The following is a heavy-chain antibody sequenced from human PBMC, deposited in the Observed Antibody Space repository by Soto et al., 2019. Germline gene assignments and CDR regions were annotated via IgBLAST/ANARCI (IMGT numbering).Heavy chain of an antibody. D-gene: IGHD3-22*01. J-gene: IGHJ3*02. CDR2: IYYSGST. Sequence: SETLSLTCTVSGGSISSGGYYWSWIRQHPGKGLEWIGYIYYSGSTYYNPSLKSRVTISVDTSKNQFSLKLSSVTAADTAVYYCEILGSSVAFDIWGQGTMVTVSS. CDR1: GGSISSGGYY. CDR3: EILGSSVAFDI. V-gene: IGHV4-31*03.